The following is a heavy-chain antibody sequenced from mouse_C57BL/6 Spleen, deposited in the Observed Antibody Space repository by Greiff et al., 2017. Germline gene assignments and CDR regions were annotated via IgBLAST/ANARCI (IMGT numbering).Heavy chain of an antibody. CDR2: IYLGNGDT. CDR1: GYTFTSYN. CDR3: AVSRGDYFDY. J-gene: IGHJ2*01. Sequence: QVQLKESGAELVRPGASVKMSCKASGYTFTSYNMHWVKQTPRQGLEWIGAIYLGNGDTSYNQKFKGKATLTVDKSSSTAYMQLSSRTSEDSAVYFCAVSRGDYFDYWGQGTTLTVSS. V-gene: IGHV1-12*01.